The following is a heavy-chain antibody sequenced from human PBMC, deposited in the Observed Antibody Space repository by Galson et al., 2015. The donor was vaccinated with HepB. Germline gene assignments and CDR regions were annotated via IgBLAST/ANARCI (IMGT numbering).Heavy chain of an antibody. CDR3: ARDYSRPTLGYFDY. J-gene: IGHJ4*02. CDR1: GGSISSSSYY. CDR2: IYYSGST. V-gene: IGHV4-39*07. Sequence: ETLSLTCTVSGGSISSSSYYWGWIRQPPGKGLEWIGSIYYSGSTYYNPSLKSRVTISVDTSKNQFSLKLSSVTAADTAVYYCARDYSRPTLGYFDYWGQGTLVTVSS. D-gene: IGHD2-15*01.